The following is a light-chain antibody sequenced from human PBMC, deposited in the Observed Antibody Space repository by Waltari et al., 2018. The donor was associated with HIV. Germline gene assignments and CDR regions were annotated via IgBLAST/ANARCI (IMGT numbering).Light chain of an antibody. CDR1: QSISSW. CDR3: QQYNNWPGT. V-gene: IGKV1-5*03. Sequence: DIQMTQSPSTLSASVGDRVTITCRASQSISSWLAWYQQKPGKAPNLLIYKASSLESGVPARFSGSGSETEFTLTISSLQSEDFAVYSCQQYNNWPGTFGPGTKLEIK. CDR2: KAS. J-gene: IGKJ2*01.